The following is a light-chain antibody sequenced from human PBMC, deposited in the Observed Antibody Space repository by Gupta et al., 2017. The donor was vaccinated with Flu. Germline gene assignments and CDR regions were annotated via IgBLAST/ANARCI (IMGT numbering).Light chain of an antibody. V-gene: IGKV1-39*01. J-gene: IGKJ4*01. CDR3: QQPYSPPPT. CDR1: QNIDKF. CDR2: AAS. Sequence: PYYMSASIGDRVTITCRESQNIDKFLNWDQHKPGKAPRLLIVAASILQGGVPSRFTGSGAGTEFTLTMTSLQAEDFATYYCQQPYSPPPTFGGGTKVEIK.